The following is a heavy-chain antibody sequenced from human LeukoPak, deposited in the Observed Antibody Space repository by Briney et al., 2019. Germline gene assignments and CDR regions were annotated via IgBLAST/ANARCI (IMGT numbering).Heavy chain of an antibody. CDR1: GFTFSDYY. J-gene: IGHJ4*02. V-gene: IGHV3-11*04. Sequence: GGSLRLSCAASGFTFSDYYMSWIRQAPGKGLEWVSYISSSGSTIYYADSVKGRFTISRDNAKNALYLQMNSLRAEDTAAYYCAILDYGDYAVDYWGQGTLVTVSS. D-gene: IGHD4-17*01. CDR3: AILDYGDYAVDY. CDR2: ISSSGSTI.